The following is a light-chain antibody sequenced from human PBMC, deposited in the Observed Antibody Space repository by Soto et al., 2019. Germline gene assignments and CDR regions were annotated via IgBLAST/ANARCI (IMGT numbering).Light chain of an antibody. CDR3: ASYTSTTTLVV. Sequence: QSALTQPASVSRSPGQSITISCTGTSSDIGRYNYVSWYQQHPGKAPRLVISGVNKRPSGISNRFSGSKSGNTASLTISGLQADDEAIYYCASYTSTTTLVVFGGGTKLTVL. CDR1: SSDIGRYNY. CDR2: GVN. J-gene: IGLJ2*01. V-gene: IGLV2-14*01.